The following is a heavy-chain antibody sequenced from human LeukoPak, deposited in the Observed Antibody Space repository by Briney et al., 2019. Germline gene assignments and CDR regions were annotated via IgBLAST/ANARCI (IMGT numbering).Heavy chain of an antibody. CDR3: ARESDGDYADY. J-gene: IGHJ4*02. CDR2: IYSGGST. CDR1: GFTVSSNY. Sequence: GGSLRLSCAASGFTVSSNYMSWVRQAPGKGPEWVSVIYSGGSTYYADSVKGRFTISRDNSKNTLYLQMNSLRAEDTAVYYCARESDGDYADYWGQGTLVTVSS. D-gene: IGHD4-17*01. V-gene: IGHV3-53*01.